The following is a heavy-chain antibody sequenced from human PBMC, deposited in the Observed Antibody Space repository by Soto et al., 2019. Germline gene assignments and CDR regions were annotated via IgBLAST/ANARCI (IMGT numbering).Heavy chain of an antibody. J-gene: IGHJ5*01. Sequence: GESLKISCKASGYNFTAFWIHWVRQTPGKGLEWLGKIDPSDSYTNYSPSFEGHVTVSTDKSTTTAFLQWSSLRASDTALYYCTRVHKNWFDSWAQGTMVTVSS. CDR3: TRVHKNWFDS. CDR1: GYNFTAFW. V-gene: IGHV5-10-1*01. CDR2: IDPSDSYT.